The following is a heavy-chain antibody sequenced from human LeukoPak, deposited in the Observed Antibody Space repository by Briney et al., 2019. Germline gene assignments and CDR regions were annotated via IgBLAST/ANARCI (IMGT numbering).Heavy chain of an antibody. V-gene: IGHV4-39*01. J-gene: IGHJ4*02. CDR2: IYYSGST. CDR3: ARLSDMLGYCSGGSCYGPYFDY. Sequence: SNYAMSWVRQAPGKGLEWIGSIYYSGSTYYNPSLKSRVTISVDTSKNQFSLKLSSVTAADTAVYYCARLSDMLGYCSGGSCYGPYFDYWGQGTLVTVSS. CDR1: SNYA. D-gene: IGHD2-15*01.